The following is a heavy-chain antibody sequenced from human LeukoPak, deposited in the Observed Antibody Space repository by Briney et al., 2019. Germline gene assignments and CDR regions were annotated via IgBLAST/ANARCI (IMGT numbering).Heavy chain of an antibody. D-gene: IGHD3-10*01. CDR2: ISSSGSTI. CDR3: ARDRSPDYYGSGSYPHYFDY. J-gene: IGHJ4*02. Sequence: PGGSLRLSCAASGFTFSSYEMNWVHQAPGKGLEWVSYISSSGSTIYYADSVKGRFTISRDNAKNSLYLQMNSLRAEDTAVYYCARDRSPDYYGSGSYPHYFDYWGQGTLVTVSS. CDR1: GFTFSSYE. V-gene: IGHV3-48*03.